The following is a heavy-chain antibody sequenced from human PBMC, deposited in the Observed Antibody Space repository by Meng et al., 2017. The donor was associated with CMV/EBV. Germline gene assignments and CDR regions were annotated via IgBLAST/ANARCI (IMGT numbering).Heavy chain of an antibody. CDR3: ARDRSTGWQYYSDFYGMDV. J-gene: IGHJ6*02. Sequence: GESLKISCAASGFRFSDYYMSWIRQAPGKGLEWISYISNSGSPIYNADSVKGRFTVSRDNAKNSLYLQMNSLSVEDTAVYYCARDRSTGWQYYSDFYGMDVWGQGTTVTVSS. CDR2: ISNSGSPI. CDR1: GFRFSDYY. V-gene: IGHV3-11*01. D-gene: IGHD2-2*01.